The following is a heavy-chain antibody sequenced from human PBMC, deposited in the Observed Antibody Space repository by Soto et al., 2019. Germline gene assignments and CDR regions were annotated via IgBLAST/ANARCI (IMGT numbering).Heavy chain of an antibody. D-gene: IGHD6-19*01. CDR2: IYTSGST. CDR1: GGSISSYY. CDR3: ARDGCRYSSGWYEGYFDL. Sequence: QVQLQESGPGLVKPSETLSLTCTVSGGSISSYYWSWIRQPAGKGLEWIGRIYTSGSTNYNPSLKSRVTMSVDTSKNQFSLKLSSVTAADTAVYYCARDGCRYSSGWYEGYFDLWGRGTLVTVSS. V-gene: IGHV4-4*07. J-gene: IGHJ2*01.